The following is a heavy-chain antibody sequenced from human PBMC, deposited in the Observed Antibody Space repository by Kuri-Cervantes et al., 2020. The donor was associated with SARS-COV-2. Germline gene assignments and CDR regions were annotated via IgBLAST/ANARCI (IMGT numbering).Heavy chain of an antibody. CDR3: ARGGHFTNGVSFGDFYFGL. CDR1: GFSFSSYS. V-gene: IGHV3-21*01. CDR2: ISSSGSYK. D-gene: IGHD2-8*01. Sequence: GGSLRLSCTISGFSFSSYSMSWVRHAPERGLGWVSYISSSGSYKYYAGSVKGRFSISRDQTENSLYLQMNSMSAEDTAVYYSARGGHFTNGVSFGDFYFGLWGRGALVTVSS. J-gene: IGHJ2*01.